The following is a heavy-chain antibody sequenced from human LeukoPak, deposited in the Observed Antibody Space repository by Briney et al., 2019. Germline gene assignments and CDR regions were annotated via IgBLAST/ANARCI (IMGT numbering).Heavy chain of an antibody. V-gene: IGHV4-59*01. CDR1: GGSISSYH. D-gene: IGHD6-6*01. CDR2: IYYSGST. Sequence: SETLSLTCTVSGGSISSYHWSWIRQPPGKGLEWIGYIYYSGSTNYNPSLKSRVTISVDTSKNQFSLKLSSVTAADTAVYYCARAGAARRSWWYYFDYWGQGTLVTVSS. J-gene: IGHJ4*02. CDR3: ARAGAARRSWWYYFDY.